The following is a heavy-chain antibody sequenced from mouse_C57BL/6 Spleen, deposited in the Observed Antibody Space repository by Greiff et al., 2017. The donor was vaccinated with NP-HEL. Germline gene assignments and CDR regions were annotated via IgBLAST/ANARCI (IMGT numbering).Heavy chain of an antibody. CDR2: IYPGDGDT. CDR1: GYAFSSSW. J-gene: IGHJ4*01. CDR3: AEISYDDYCADCAMDY. Sequence: QVQLKQSGPELVKPGASVKISCKASGYAFSSSWMNWVKQRPGKGLEWIGRIYPGDGDTNYNGKFKGKATLTADKSSSTAYMQLSSLTSEDSAVCFCAEISYDDYCADCAMDYWGQGTTVTVSS. V-gene: IGHV1-82*01. D-gene: IGHD2-3*01.